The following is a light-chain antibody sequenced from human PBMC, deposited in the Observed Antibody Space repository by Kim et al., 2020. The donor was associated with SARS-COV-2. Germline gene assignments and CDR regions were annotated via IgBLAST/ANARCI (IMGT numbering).Light chain of an antibody. J-gene: IGKJ1*01. Sequence: ASVGDRVTITCRASHDISNYLAWYQQKPGKVPKLLIYAASALQSGVPSRFSGSTYGTDFTLTINSLQPEDVATYYCQKYNSAPRTFGQGTKVDIK. V-gene: IGKV1-27*01. CDR3: QKYNSAPRT. CDR2: AAS. CDR1: HDISNY.